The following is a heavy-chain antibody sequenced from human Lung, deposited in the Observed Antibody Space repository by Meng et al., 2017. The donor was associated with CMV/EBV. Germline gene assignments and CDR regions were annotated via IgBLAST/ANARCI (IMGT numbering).Heavy chain of an antibody. CDR1: ISSSNW. D-gene: IGHD2-2*01. CDR2: IYHSGST. V-gene: IGHV4-4*02. J-gene: IGHJ5*02. Sequence: ISSSNWWSWVRQPPGKGLEWIGEIYHSGSTNYNPSLKSRVTISVDKSKNQFSLKLSSVTAADTAVYYCARDFSDIVVVPAAMGGFDPWGQGTLVTVSS. CDR3: ARDFSDIVVVPAAMGGFDP.